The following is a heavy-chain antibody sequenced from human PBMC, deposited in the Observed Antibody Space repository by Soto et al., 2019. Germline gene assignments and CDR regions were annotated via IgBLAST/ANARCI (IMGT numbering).Heavy chain of an antibody. CDR2: ISGSGGST. D-gene: IGHD3-22*01. Sequence: PGGSLRLSCAASGFTFSSYAMSWVRQAPGKGLEWVSAISGSGGSTYYADSVKVRFTISRDNSKNTLYLQMNSLRAEDTAVYYCAKGRDYFDSSGSTDYWGRGTLVTAPQ. CDR1: GFTFSSYA. CDR3: AKGRDYFDSSGSTDY. J-gene: IGHJ4*02. V-gene: IGHV3-23*01.